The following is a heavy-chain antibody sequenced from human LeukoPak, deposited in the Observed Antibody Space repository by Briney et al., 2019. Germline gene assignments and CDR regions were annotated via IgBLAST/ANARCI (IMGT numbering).Heavy chain of an antibody. Sequence: PSETLSLTCTVSGGSISNYYWNWIRQPAGRGLEWIGRIYTSGSTNYNPSLKSRGTISVDTSKNQFSLKVRSVTAADTAVYYCARGSRHTVVVTTRYYYYMDVWGKGTTVTVSS. CDR3: ARGSRHTVVVTTRYYYYMDV. CDR1: GGSISNYY. V-gene: IGHV4-4*07. CDR2: IYTSGST. D-gene: IGHD2-21*02. J-gene: IGHJ6*03.